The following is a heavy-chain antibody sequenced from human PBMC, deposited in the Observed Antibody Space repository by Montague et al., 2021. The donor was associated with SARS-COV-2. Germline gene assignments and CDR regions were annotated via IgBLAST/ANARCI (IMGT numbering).Heavy chain of an antibody. CDR2: FYHFANT. D-gene: IGHD3-10*01. CDR1: GGSLTSSTCS. CDR3: ARHVRVLRGLPPFDF. Sequence: SETLSLTCTVSGGSLTSSTCSWVWILPPPGQEREWTVSFYHFANTNYNPSLQSRLAISADTSQKQFTLRPTTATAGDTAKYYCARHVRVLRGLPPFDFWGQGILVTVSS. V-gene: IGHV4-39*01. J-gene: IGHJ4*02.